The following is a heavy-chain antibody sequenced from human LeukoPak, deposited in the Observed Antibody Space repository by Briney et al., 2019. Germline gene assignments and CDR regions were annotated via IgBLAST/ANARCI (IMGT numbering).Heavy chain of an antibody. CDR1: GFTFDDYG. CDR3: ARSVAASRDY. D-gene: IGHD2-15*01. V-gene: IGHV3-20*04. CDR2: INWNGGST. J-gene: IGHJ4*02. Sequence: GGSLRLSCAASGFTFDDYGISWVRQAPGKGLEWVSGINWNGGSTGYADSVKGRFTISRDNARNSLYLQMNSLRAEDTALYYCARSVAASRDYWGQGTLVTVSS.